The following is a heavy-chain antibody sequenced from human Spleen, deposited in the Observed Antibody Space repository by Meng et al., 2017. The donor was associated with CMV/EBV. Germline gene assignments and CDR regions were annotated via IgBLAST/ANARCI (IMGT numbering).Heavy chain of an antibody. V-gene: IGHV4-34*01. J-gene: IGHJ4*02. CDR1: GGSFSGYY. CDR2: INHSGST. D-gene: IGHD3-10*01. Sequence: QMRVEESGPGLVKPSETLTLTCYVSGGSFSGYYWCWLRQPPGKGLEWIGEINHSGSTNYHPSLKSRVTISVDTSKNQFSLKLSSVTAADTAVYYCARGPQFGWYWGQGTLVTVSS. CDR3: ARGPQFGWY.